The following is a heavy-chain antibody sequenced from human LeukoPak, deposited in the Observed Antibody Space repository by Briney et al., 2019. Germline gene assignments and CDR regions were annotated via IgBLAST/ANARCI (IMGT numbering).Heavy chain of an antibody. CDR3: ARWGSVQGAARTFDY. Sequence: SQTLSLTCTVSGGSISSGGYYWSWIRQPPGKGLEWIGYIYHSGSTYYNPSLKSRVTISVGRSKNQFSLKLSSVTAADTAVYYCARWGSVQGAARTFDYWGQGTLVTVSS. CDR1: GGSISSGGYY. J-gene: IGHJ4*02. V-gene: IGHV4-30-2*01. CDR2: IYHSGST. D-gene: IGHD6-6*01.